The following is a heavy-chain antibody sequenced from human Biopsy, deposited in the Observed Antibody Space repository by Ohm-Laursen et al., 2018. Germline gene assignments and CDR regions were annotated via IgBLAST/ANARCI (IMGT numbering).Heavy chain of an antibody. Sequence: GTRSLTCPVSGGSISSNYYYWGWIRQPPGKGLEWIGSIYYRGNTNYNPSLKSRVAISVDTSKNQFSLKLSSATAADTAVFYCARHGSQGYCTGGSCVDYWGQGALVTVSS. CDR3: ARHGSQGYCTGGSCVDY. J-gene: IGHJ4*02. D-gene: IGHD2-15*01. V-gene: IGHV4-39*01. CDR1: GGSISSNYYY. CDR2: IYYRGNT.